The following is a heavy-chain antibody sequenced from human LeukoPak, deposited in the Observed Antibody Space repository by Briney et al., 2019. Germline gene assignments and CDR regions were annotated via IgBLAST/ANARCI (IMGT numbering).Heavy chain of an antibody. Sequence: GGSLRLSCAASGFTFSDYYMSWIRQAPGKGLEWVSYISSSGSTIYYADSVKGRFTISRDNAKNSLYLQMNSLRAEDTAVYYCARFFRYCSGGSCYHAFDYWGQGTLVTVSS. D-gene: IGHD2-15*01. V-gene: IGHV3-11*01. CDR3: ARFFRYCSGGSCYHAFDY. CDR2: ISSSGSTI. CDR1: GFTFSDYY. J-gene: IGHJ4*02.